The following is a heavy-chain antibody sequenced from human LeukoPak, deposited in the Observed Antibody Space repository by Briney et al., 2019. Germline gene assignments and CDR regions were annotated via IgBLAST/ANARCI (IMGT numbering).Heavy chain of an antibody. Sequence: GWSLRLSCAASGFTFSSYGMNWVRQAPGKGLEWVAVIWYDGSNKYYGDSVKGRFTISRDNSKNTVSLQMNSLRVEDTAVYYCARLGSSWSFDYWGQGTLVTVSS. CDR1: GFTFSSYG. CDR2: IWYDGSNK. J-gene: IGHJ4*02. D-gene: IGHD6-13*01. CDR3: ARLGSSWSFDY. V-gene: IGHV3-33*01.